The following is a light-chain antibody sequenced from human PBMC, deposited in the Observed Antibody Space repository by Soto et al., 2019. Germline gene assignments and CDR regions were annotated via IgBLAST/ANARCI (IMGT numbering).Light chain of an antibody. CDR2: GAF. CDR3: QEYTDWPLT. Sequence: EIVLTQSPATLSVSPGERTTLSCRASQSVSSNLAWYQQKPGQAPRLLIYGAFNRATGIPDRFSGSGSGTDFTLTISRLEPEDFAVYYCQEYTDWPLTFGQGTKVDIK. CDR1: QSVSSN. J-gene: IGKJ1*01. V-gene: IGKV3D-15*01.